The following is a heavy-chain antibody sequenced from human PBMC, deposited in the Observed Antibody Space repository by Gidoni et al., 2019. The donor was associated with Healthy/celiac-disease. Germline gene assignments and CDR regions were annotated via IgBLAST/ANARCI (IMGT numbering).Heavy chain of an antibody. CDR2: ISGSGGST. J-gene: IGHJ5*02. CDR1: GFTFSSYA. CDR3: AKDRDIVVVPAATHNWFDP. Sequence: EVQLLEAGGGLVQPGGSLRLSCAASGFTFSSYAMSVVRQAPGKGLEWVEAISGSGGSTYYADPVKGRFTISRDNSKNTLYLQMNSLRAEDTAVYYCAKDRDIVVVPAATHNWFDPWGQGTLVTVSS. D-gene: IGHD2-2*01. V-gene: IGHV3-23*01.